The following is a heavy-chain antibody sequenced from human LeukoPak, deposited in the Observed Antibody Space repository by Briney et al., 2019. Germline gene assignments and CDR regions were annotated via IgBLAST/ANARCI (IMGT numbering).Heavy chain of an antibody. CDR3: ARGYCSDERCPVFPS. CDR2: ISSSETT. J-gene: IGHJ5*02. CDR1: GGSVTSYY. D-gene: IGHD2-15*01. V-gene: IGHV4-59*02. Sequence: SETLALTCRVSGGSVTSYYWNWVRQTPGKGLEWIGYISSSETTDYGPSFKSRVTMSLDTSKNQFSLKLSSVTAADTGVYYCARGYCSDERCPVFPSWGQGTLVTVSS.